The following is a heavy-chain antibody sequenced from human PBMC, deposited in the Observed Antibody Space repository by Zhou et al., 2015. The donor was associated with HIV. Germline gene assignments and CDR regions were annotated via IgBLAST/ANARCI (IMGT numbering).Heavy chain of an antibody. D-gene: IGHD5-12*01. CDR1: GYTFTSYA. J-gene: IGHJ4*02. Sequence: QVQLVQSGAEVKKPGASVKVSCKASGYTFTSYAMHWVRQAPGQRLEWMGWINAGNGNTKYSQKFQGRVTITRDTSASTAYMELSSLRSEDTAVYYCARAIVGSGYDSYYFDYWGRGNPGHRLL. V-gene: IGHV1-3*01. CDR3: ARAIVGSGYDSYYFDY. CDR2: INAGNGNT.